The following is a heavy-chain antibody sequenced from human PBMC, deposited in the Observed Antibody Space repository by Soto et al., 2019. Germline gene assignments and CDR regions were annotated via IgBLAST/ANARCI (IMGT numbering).Heavy chain of an antibody. CDR2: INPNSGGT. J-gene: IGHJ5*02. CDR3: ARARPGIAVAGTARWFDP. D-gene: IGHD6-19*01. CDR1: GYTFTGYY. V-gene: IGHV1-2*04. Sequence: VKVSCKASGYTFTGYYMHWVRQAPGQGLEWMGWINPNSGGTNYAQKFQGWVTMTRDTSISTAYMELSRLRSDDTAVYYCARARPGIAVAGTARWFDPWGQGTLVTVSS.